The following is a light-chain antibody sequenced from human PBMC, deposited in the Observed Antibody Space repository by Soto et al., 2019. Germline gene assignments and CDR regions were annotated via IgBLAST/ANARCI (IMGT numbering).Light chain of an antibody. CDR2: GAS. V-gene: IGKV3-15*01. J-gene: IGKJ5*01. CDR3: QHYHSGHRIA. Sequence: EIVMTQSPATLSVSPGERATLSCRASQSVSRKLAWYQQTRGQAPRLLIYGASARATGIPARFSGSGSGTEFTLTISSLQSEDFALYYGQHYHSGHRIAFGQGTRLEIK. CDR1: QSVSRK.